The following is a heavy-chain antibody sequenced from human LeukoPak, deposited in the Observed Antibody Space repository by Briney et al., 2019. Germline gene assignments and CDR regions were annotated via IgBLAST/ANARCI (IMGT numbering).Heavy chain of an antibody. CDR3: ARMTGLYSGSWYNWFDP. Sequence: PSETLSLTCTVSGGSISSSSYYWGWIRQPPGKGLEWIGSIYYSGSTYYNPSLKSRVTISVDTSKNQFSLKLSSVTAADTAVYYCARMTGLYSGSWYNWFDPWGQGTLVTVSS. V-gene: IGHV4-39*01. J-gene: IGHJ5*02. CDR1: GGSISSSSYY. CDR2: IYYSGST. D-gene: IGHD6-13*01.